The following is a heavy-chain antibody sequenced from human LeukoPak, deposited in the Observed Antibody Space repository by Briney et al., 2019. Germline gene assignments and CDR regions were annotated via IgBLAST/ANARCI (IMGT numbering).Heavy chain of an antibody. D-gene: IGHD5-18*01. CDR3: ARASPERGYSYGPLDNYFDY. J-gene: IGHJ4*02. V-gene: IGHV3-7*01. Sequence: GGSLRLSCAASGFTFSNYCMSWVRQAPGKGLEWVVNIKQDGSEKYYVDSGKGRFTISRDNAKNSLYLQMNSLRAEDTAVYYCARASPERGYSYGPLDNYFDYWGQGTLVTVSS. CDR2: IKQDGSEK. CDR1: GFTFSNYC.